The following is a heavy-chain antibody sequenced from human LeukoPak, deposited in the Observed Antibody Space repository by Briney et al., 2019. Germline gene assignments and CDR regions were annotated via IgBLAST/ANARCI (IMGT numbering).Heavy chain of an antibody. J-gene: IGHJ6*02. CDR3: ARSPPRYCSGGSCWDYYGMDV. Sequence: ASVKVSCKASGYTFTSYYMHWVRQAPGRGLEWMGIINPSGGSTSYAQKFQGRVTMTRDTSTSTVYMELSSLRSEDTAVYYCARSPPRYCSGGSCWDYYGMDVWGQGTTVTVSS. CDR2: INPSGGST. D-gene: IGHD2-15*01. CDR1: GYTFTSYY. V-gene: IGHV1-46*01.